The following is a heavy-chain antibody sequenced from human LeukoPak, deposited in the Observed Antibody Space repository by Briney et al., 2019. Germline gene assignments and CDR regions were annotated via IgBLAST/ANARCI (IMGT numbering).Heavy chain of an antibody. CDR1: GFTFSSYS. D-gene: IGHD3-10*01. J-gene: IGHJ2*01. CDR2: ISSSSSYI. V-gene: IGHV3-21*01. Sequence: GGSLRLSCAASGFTFSSYSMNWVRQAPGKGLEWVSSISSSSSYIYYADSVKGRFTISRDNAKNSLYLQMNSLRAEDTAVYYCARDLRGNYYYGSGSFNWYFDLWGRGTLVTVSS. CDR3: ARDLRGNYYYGSGSFNWYFDL.